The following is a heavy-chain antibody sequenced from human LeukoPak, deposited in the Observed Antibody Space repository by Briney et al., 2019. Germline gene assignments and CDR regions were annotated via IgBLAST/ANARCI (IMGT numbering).Heavy chain of an antibody. CDR3: ASDPGDYYGSGSSDAFDI. Sequence: GGSLRLSCAASGFXFSSYGIHWVRQAPGKGLEWVAFIWYDGSNKYYADTLKGRSTISRDNCKHTLYLQMNSLRAEDTPVYYCASDPGDYYGSGSSDAFDIWGQGTMVTVSS. CDR2: IWYDGSNK. V-gene: IGHV3-33*01. J-gene: IGHJ3*02. D-gene: IGHD3-10*01. CDR1: GFXFSSYG.